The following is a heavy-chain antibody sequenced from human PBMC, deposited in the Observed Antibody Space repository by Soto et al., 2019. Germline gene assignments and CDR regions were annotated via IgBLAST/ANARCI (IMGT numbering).Heavy chain of an antibody. V-gene: IGHV4-34*01. CDR3: ARAGDILTGYYRLGRRWFDP. CDR1: GGSFSGYY. J-gene: IGHJ5*02. Sequence: NPSETLSLTCAVYGGSFSGYYWSWIRQPPGKGLEWIGEINHSGSTNYNPSLKSRVTISVDTSKNQFSLKLSSVTAADTAVYYCARAGDILTGYYRLGRRWFDPWGQVTLVTVS. D-gene: IGHD3-9*01. CDR2: INHSGST.